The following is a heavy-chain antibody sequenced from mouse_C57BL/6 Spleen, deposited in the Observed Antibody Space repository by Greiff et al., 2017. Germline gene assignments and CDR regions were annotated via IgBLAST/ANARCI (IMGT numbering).Heavy chain of an antibody. J-gene: IGHJ4*01. Sequence: QVQLQQSGPELVKPGASVKISCKASGYAFSSSWMNWVKQRPGKGLEWIGRIYPGDGDTNYNGKFKGKATLTADKSSSTAYMQLSSLTSEDSAVYFCARGGYYYYYAMDYWGQGTSVTVSS. CDR2: IYPGDGDT. CDR3: ARGGYYYYYAMDY. D-gene: IGHD2-3*01. CDR1: GYAFSSSW. V-gene: IGHV1-82*01.